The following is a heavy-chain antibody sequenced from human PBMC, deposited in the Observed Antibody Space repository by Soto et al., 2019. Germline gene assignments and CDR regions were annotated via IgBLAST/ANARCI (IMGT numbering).Heavy chain of an antibody. V-gene: IGHV3-23*01. CDR2: ISGSGDST. D-gene: IGHD6-19*01. CDR1: GFTFSSYA. Sequence: EVQLLESGGGLVQPGGFLRLSCAASGFTFSSYAMSWVRQAPGKGLEWVSGISGSGDSTYYADSVKGRFTISRDNSKNTLYLQMNSLRAEDTAVYYCAKGVTGIAVAGTGYFQHWGQGTLVTVSS. J-gene: IGHJ1*01. CDR3: AKGVTGIAVAGTGYFQH.